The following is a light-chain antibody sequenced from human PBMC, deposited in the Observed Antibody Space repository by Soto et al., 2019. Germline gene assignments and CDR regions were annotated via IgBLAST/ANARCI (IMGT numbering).Light chain of an antibody. V-gene: IGKV1-39*01. CDR2: TTS. J-gene: IGKJ2*01. CDR3: QQSYKAPYT. CDR1: QTIGKY. Sequence: DIQMTQSPSSLSASLGDRVTITCRASQTIGKYLNWYQQKPGRAPKLLIYTTSTLHSGVPSRFSGSGSGTDFTLSISSLQPEDVATYHCQQSYKAPYTFGQGTKLEIK.